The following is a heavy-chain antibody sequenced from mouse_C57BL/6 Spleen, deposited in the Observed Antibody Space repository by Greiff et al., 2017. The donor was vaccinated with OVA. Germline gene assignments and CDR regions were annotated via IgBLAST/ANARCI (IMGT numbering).Heavy chain of an antibody. CDR3: ARDYDGGKNAMDY. CDR1: GYSITSGYY. J-gene: IGHJ4*01. Sequence: DVQLQESGPGLVKPSQSLSLTCSVTGYSITSGYYWNWIRQFPGNKLEWMGYISYDGSNNYNPSLKNRISITRDTSKNQFFLKLNSVTTEDTATYYCARDYDGGKNAMDYWGQGTSVTVSS. V-gene: IGHV3-6*01. CDR2: ISYDGSN. D-gene: IGHD2-12*01.